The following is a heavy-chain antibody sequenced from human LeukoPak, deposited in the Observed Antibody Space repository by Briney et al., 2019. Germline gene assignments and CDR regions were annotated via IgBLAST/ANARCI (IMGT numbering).Heavy chain of an antibody. D-gene: IGHD3-16*01. J-gene: IGHJ4*02. Sequence: GGSLRLSCAASGFTFDDYGMSWVRQAPGKGLEWVSGINWNGGSTGYADSVKGRFTISRDNAKNSLYLQMNSLRAEDTALFYCARVYYDHVMGPTTHFDYWGQGTLVTVSS. V-gene: IGHV3-20*04. CDR2: INWNGGST. CDR1: GFTFDDYG. CDR3: ARVYYDHVMGPTTHFDY.